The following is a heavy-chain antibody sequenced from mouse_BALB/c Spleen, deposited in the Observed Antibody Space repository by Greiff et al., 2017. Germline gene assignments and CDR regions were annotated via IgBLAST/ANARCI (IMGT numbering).Heavy chain of an antibody. CDR1: GYTFTDYN. J-gene: IGHJ1*01. V-gene: IGHV1S29*02. CDR2: IYPYNGGT. Sequence: EVQLHQSGPELVKPGASVKISCKASGYTFTDYNMHWVKQSHGKSLEWIGYIYPYNGGTGYNQKFKSKATLTVDNSSSTAYMELRSLTSEDSAVYYCAVGSAWYFDVWGAGTTVTVSS. CDR3: AVGSAWYFDV.